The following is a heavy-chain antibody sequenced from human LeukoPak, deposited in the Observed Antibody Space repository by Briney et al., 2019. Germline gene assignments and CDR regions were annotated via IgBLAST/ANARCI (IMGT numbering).Heavy chain of an antibody. Sequence: GASVKVSCKASGYTFTSYGISWVRQAPGQGLEWMGWISAYNGNTNYAQKLQGRVTMTTDTSTSTAYMGLRSLRSDDTAVYYCARNLYSSSSTDWFDPWGQGTLVTVSS. CDR2: ISAYNGNT. D-gene: IGHD6-6*01. CDR3: ARNLYSSSSTDWFDP. CDR1: GYTFTSYG. V-gene: IGHV1-18*01. J-gene: IGHJ5*02.